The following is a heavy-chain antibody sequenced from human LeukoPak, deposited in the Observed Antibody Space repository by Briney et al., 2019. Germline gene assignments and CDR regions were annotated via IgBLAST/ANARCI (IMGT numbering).Heavy chain of an antibody. CDR1: GFTFSNYA. J-gene: IGHJ4*02. V-gene: IGHV3-48*03. D-gene: IGHD3-22*01. CDR2: ISSSGNTI. Sequence: GGSLRLSCAASGFTFSNYAMTWVRQAPGKGLEWVSYISSSGNTIYYAYSVRGRFTISRDNARNSLYLQMDSLRADDTAVYYCARDAYYYEENYFDYWGQETLVTVSS. CDR3: ARDAYYYEENYFDY.